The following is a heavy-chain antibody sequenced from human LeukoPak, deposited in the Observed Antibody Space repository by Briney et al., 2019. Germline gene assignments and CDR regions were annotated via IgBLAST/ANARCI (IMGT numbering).Heavy chain of an antibody. Sequence: GRSLRLSCAASGFTFSSYGMHWVRQAPGKGLEWVSAISGSGGSTYYADSVKGRFTISRDNSKNTLYLQMNSLRAEDTAVYYCAKAGQLATVTTRGEYYFDYWGQGTLVTVSS. J-gene: IGHJ4*02. V-gene: IGHV3-23*01. D-gene: IGHD4-17*01. CDR2: ISGSGGST. CDR1: GFTFSSYG. CDR3: AKAGQLATVTTRGEYYFDY.